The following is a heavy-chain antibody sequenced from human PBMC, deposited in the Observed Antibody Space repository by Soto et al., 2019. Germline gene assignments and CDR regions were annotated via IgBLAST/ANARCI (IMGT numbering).Heavy chain of an antibody. CDR2: INSDGSST. CDR1: GFTFSSYW. D-gene: IGHD6-6*01. J-gene: IGHJ4*02. CDR3: TREYSSSRYIDF. V-gene: IGHV3-74*01. Sequence: GGSLRLSCAASGFTFSSYWMHWVRQAPGKGLVWVSRINSDGSSTSHADSVKGRFTISRDNAKNTLFLQMNSLRAEDTAVYYCTREYSSSRYIDFWGQGTLVTVSS.